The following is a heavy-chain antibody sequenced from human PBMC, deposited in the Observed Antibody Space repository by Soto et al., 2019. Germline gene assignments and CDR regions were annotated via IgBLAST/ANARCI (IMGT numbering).Heavy chain of an antibody. D-gene: IGHD2-15*01. V-gene: IGHV3-48*02. J-gene: IGHJ4*02. CDR3: VRGVVVVVGSTAENFDH. CDR2: ISYSGETK. Sequence: GGSLRLSCVTSGFTFTKYSMNWVRQAPGKGLEWVSYISYSGETKYYADSLEGRYAISRDDAKNSVYLQMNSLRDEDTAFYYCVRGVVVVVGSTAENFDHWGQGTLVTVSS. CDR1: GFTFTKYS.